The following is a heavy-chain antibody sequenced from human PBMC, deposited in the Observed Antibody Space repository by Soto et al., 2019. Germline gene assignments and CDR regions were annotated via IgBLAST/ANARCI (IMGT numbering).Heavy chain of an antibody. CDR1: GYPSTTFF. CDR3: AREAIVAGATTGMDV. Sequence: FQSGAEVKNPGAQWRVSCKAPGYPSTTFFLHWGRQPLDQALGWMGVINPGYPAGRSTTYAQKFQGRVTMTTDTSTSTVYMELSRLRSDDTAVYYCAREAIVAGATTGMDVWGQGTTVTVSS. J-gene: IGHJ6*02. D-gene: IGHD1-26*01. V-gene: IGHV1-46*01. CDR2: INPGYPAGRST.